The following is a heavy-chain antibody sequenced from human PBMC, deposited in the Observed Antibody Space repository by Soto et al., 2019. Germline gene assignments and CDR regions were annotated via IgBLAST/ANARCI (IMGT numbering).Heavy chain of an antibody. Sequence: QVQLQQWGAGLLKPSETLSLTCAVYGGSFSGYYWSWIRQPPGKGLEWIGEINHSGSTNYNPSLKSRVTISVDTSKNQFSLKLSSVTAADTAVYYCARGLNIVVVPAAISLFWWFDPWGQGTLVTVSS. D-gene: IGHD2-2*01. CDR1: GGSFSGYY. V-gene: IGHV4-34*01. CDR3: ARGLNIVVVPAAISLFWWFDP. CDR2: INHSGST. J-gene: IGHJ5*02.